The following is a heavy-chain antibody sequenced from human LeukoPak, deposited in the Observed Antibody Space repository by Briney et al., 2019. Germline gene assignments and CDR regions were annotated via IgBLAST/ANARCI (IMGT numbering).Heavy chain of an antibody. D-gene: IGHD3-16*02. Sequence: ASVKVSCKASGYTFTSYDINWVRQSTGQGLEWMRWMNPNSGNTGYAQKFQGRVTMTRNTSISTAYMELSSLRSEDTAVYYCARGHGDYVWGSYRPSRFDYWGQGTLVTVSS. V-gene: IGHV1-8*01. CDR1: GYTFTSYD. J-gene: IGHJ4*02. CDR2: MNPNSGNT. CDR3: ARGHGDYVWGSYRPSRFDY.